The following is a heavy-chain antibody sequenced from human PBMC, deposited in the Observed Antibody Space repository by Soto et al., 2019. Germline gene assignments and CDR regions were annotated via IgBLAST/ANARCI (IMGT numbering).Heavy chain of an antibody. CDR1: GGSISSYY. CDR2: IYTSGST. J-gene: IGHJ4*02. D-gene: IGHD6-13*01. V-gene: IGHV4-4*07. CDR3: ARIIAAAGTEYFDY. Sequence: PSETLSLTCTVSGGSISSYYWSWIRQPAGKGLEWIGRIYTSGSTNYNPSLKSRVTMSVDTSKNQFSLKLSSVTAADTAVYYCARIIAAAGTEYFDYWGQGTLVTVSS.